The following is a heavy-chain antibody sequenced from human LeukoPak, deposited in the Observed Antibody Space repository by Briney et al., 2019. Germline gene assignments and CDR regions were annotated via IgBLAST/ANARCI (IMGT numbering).Heavy chain of an antibody. D-gene: IGHD2-21*02. CDR1: GFTFDDYA. J-gene: IGHJ6*02. CDR3: AKDSSNCGGDCYQSYYYGMDV. CDR2: ISWNSGSI. Sequence: PGGSLRLSCAASGFTFDDYAMHWVRQAPGKGLEWVSGISWNSGSIGYADSVKGRFTISRDNAKNSLYLQMNSLRAEDTALYYCAKDSSNCGGDCYQSYYYGMDVWGQGTTVTVSS. V-gene: IGHV3-9*01.